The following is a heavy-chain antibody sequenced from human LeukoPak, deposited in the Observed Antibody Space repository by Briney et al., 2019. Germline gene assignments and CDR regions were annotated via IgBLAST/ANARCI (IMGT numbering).Heavy chain of an antibody. CDR3: ASIDFWSGYPDAFDI. J-gene: IGHJ3*02. D-gene: IGHD3-3*01. V-gene: IGHV4-31*03. Sequence: SETLSLTCTVSGGSITSGGYYWSWIRQHPGKGLEWIGYIYYSGSTYYNPSLKSRVTISVDTSKNQFSLKLSSVTAADTAVYYCASIDFWSGYPDAFDIWGQGTMVTVSS. CDR1: GGSITSGGYY. CDR2: IYYSGST.